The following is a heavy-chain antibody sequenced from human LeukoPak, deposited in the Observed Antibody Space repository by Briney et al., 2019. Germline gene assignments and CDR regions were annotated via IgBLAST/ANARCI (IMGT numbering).Heavy chain of an antibody. V-gene: IGHV3-74*01. D-gene: IGHD3-10*01. CDR2: INSDGSST. Sequence: GGSLRLSWAASGFTFSSYWMHWVRQAPRKGLVWVSRINSDGSSTTYADSVRGRFTISRDNAKNTLYLQMHSLRAEDTAVYYCARVVSMVRGASSGMDVWGQGTTVTVSS. J-gene: IGHJ6*02. CDR3: ARVVSMVRGASSGMDV. CDR1: GFTFSSYW.